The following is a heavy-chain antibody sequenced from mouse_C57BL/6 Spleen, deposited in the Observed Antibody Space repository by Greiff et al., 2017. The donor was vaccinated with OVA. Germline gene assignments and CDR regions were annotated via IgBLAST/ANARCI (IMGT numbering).Heavy chain of an antibody. CDR1: GYTFTDYN. Sequence: VQLQQSGPELVKPGASVKIPCKASGYTFTDYNMDWVKQSHGKSLEWIGDINPNNGGTIYNQKFKGKATLTVDKSSSTAYMELRSLTSEDTAVYYCARSDYYGDWFAYWGQGTLVTVSA. J-gene: IGHJ3*01. D-gene: IGHD1-1*01. V-gene: IGHV1-18*01. CDR3: ARSDYYGDWFAY. CDR2: INPNNGGT.